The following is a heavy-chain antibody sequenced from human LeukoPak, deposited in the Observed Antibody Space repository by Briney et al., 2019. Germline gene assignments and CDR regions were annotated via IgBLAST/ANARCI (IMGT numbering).Heavy chain of an antibody. D-gene: IGHD6-6*01. CDR3: ARALTIAARSLAQNP. J-gene: IGHJ5*02. CDR2: ISAYNGNT. V-gene: IGHV1-18*01. CDR1: GYTFTSYG. Sequence: ASVKVSCKASGYTFTSYGISWVRQAPGQGLEWMGWISAYNGNTNYAQKLQGRVTMTRDTSISTAYMELSRLRSDDTAVYYCARALTIAARSLAQNPWGQGTLVTVSS.